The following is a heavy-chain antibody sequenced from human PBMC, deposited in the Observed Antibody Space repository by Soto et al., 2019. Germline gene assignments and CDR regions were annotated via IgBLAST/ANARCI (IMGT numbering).Heavy chain of an antibody. CDR3: AKGRSYYYYYGVDV. CDR2: ISSNGVST. CDR1: GFPFSDYS. V-gene: IGHV3-23*01. Sequence: GGSLSLSCAASGFPFSDYSMSWVRQAPGKGLQWVSGISSNGVSTYYADSVKGRFTISRDNSKNTLSLQMNSLRAEDTAVYYCAKGRSYYYYYGVDVWGQGTTVTVSS. J-gene: IGHJ6*02.